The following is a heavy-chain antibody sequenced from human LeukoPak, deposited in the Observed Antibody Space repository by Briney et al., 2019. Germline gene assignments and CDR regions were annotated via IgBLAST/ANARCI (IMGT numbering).Heavy chain of an antibody. V-gene: IGHV1-24*01. J-gene: IGHJ5*02. CDR3: ATDGGLERRRNWFDP. D-gene: IGHD1-1*01. CDR1: GYTLTELS. CDR2: FDPEDGET. Sequence: ASVKVSCKVSGYTLTELSMHWVRQVPGKGLEWMGGFDPEDGETIYAQKFQGRVTMTEDTSTDTAYMELSSLRSEDTAVYYCATDGGLERRRNWFDPWGQGTLVTVSS.